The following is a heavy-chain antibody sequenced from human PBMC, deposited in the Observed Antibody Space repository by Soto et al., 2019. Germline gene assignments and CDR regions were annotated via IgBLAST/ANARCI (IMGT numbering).Heavy chain of an antibody. CDR2: INPNSGDT. D-gene: IGHD3-9*01. CDR1: GYSFTGYH. Sequence: ASVKVSCKASGYSFTGYHIHWVRQAPGRGREWMGWINPNSGDTEYAQNFQGRVTMTRDTSFNLVYMEMSGLMSDDTDVYYCARDARGTRGFDEMDIWGQGTTGTISS. V-gene: IGHV1-2*02. CDR3: ARDARGTRGFDEMDI. J-gene: IGHJ6*02.